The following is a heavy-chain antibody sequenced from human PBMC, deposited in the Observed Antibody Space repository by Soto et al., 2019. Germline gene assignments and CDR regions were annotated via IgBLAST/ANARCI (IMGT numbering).Heavy chain of an antibody. CDR3: ARDLNSGDAREFDY. V-gene: IGHV3-30*03. J-gene: IGHJ4*02. Sequence: GGSLRLSCAASGFTFSSYGMHWVRQAPGKGLEWVAVISCDGSNKYYADSVKGRFTISRDNSKTTLYLQMNSLRTEDTAVYYCARDLNSGDAREFDYWGQGTLVTVSS. D-gene: IGHD2-15*01. CDR2: ISCDGSNK. CDR1: GFTFSSYG.